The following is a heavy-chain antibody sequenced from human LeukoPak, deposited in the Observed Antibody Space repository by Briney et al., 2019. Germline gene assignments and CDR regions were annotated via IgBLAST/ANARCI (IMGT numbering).Heavy chain of an antibody. CDR3: ARRTEYSSASGSAFALGF. D-gene: IGHD6-19*01. Sequence: GESLKISCKGSGYTFTNFWSAWVRQMPGKGLEWMGIIYPGDSDTRYSPSFQGQVTISADKSTNTAYLQWNSLKASDTAMYYCARRTEYSSASGSAFALGFWGQGTLVTVSS. V-gene: IGHV5-51*01. CDR1: GYTFTNFW. J-gene: IGHJ3*01. CDR2: IYPGDSDT.